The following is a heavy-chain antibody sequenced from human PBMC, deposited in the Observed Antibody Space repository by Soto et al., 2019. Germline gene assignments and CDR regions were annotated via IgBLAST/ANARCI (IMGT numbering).Heavy chain of an antibody. D-gene: IGHD3-16*01. CDR3: ARTPEKTFYDYVWGGAFDI. V-gene: IGHV4-39*01. CDR1: GGSISSRSYY. Sequence: QLQLQESGPGLVKPSETLSLTCTVSGGSISSRSYYWGWIRQPPGEGLEWIGSIHYSGNTHYNPSLKSRVTISVDTSKKQFSLKLNSVTAADTAVYYCARTPEKTFYDYVWGGAFDIWGQGTMVTVSS. CDR2: IHYSGNT. J-gene: IGHJ3*02.